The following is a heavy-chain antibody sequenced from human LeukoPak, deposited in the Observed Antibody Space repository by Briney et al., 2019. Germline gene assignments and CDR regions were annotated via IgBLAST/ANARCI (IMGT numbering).Heavy chain of an antibody. CDR1: GGSFSGYY. CDR2: INHSGST. D-gene: IGHD2-2*01. Sequence: SETLSLTCAVYGGSFSGYYWSWIRQPPGKGLEWIGEINHSGSTNYNPSLKSRVTISVDTSKNQFSLKLSSVTAADTAVYYCARERRGYCSSTCCRQWSTSWLDYYYYMDVWGKGTTVTVSS. J-gene: IGHJ6*03. V-gene: IGHV4-34*01. CDR3: ARERRGYCSSTCCRQWSTSWLDYYYYMDV.